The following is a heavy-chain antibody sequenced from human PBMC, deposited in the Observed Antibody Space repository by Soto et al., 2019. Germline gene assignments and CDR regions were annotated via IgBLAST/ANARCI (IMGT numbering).Heavy chain of an antibody. V-gene: IGHV1-18*01. CDR3: ARDGIAARPTPDY. D-gene: IGHD6-6*01. Sequence: ASVKVSCKASGYTFTSYGINWVRQAPGQGLEWMGWISGYNGNTMYAQKVQGRVNMTTDTSTSTVYMELRSLRSDDTALYYCARDGIAARPTPDYWGQGTLVTVSS. CDR2: ISGYNGNT. J-gene: IGHJ4*02. CDR1: GYTFTSYG.